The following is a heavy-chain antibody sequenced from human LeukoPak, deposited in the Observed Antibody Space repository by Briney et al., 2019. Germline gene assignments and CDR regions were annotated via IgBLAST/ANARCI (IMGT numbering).Heavy chain of an antibody. CDR1: GFTFSSYA. J-gene: IGHJ3*02. V-gene: IGHV3-23*01. CDR2: ISGSGRST. CDR3: AKDIEARASRSGI. Sequence: GGSLRLSCAASGFTFSSYAMSWVRQVPGKGPEWVSVISGSGRSTYYADSVRGRFTISRDNPKNTLYLQMNSLRAEDTAIYYCAKDIEARASRSGIWGQGTMVMVSS. D-gene: IGHD6-6*01.